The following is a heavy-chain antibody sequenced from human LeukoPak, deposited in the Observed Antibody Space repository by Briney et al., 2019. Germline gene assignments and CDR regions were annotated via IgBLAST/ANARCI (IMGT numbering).Heavy chain of an antibody. V-gene: IGHV3-53*01. D-gene: IGHD5/OR15-5a*01. J-gene: IGHJ4*02. CDR1: GFTFSSYA. CDR3: ARERVYGNDY. CDR2: IYSGGST. Sequence: GGSLRLSCAASGFTFSSYAMSWVRQAPGKGLEWVSVIYSGGSTYYAGSVKGRFTISRDNSKNTLYLQVNSLRAEDTAVYYCARERVYGNDYWGQGTLVTVSS.